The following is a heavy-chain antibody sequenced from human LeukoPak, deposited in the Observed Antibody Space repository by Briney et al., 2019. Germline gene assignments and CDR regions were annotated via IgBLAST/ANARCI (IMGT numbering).Heavy chain of an antibody. CDR1: GFTFSSYA. CDR3: ARDGDYYDSSGYFDY. CDR2: ISYDGSNK. Sequence: PGGSLRLSCAASGFTFSSYAMHWVRQAPGKGLEWVAVISYDGSNKYYADSVKGRFTISRDNSKNTLYLQINSLRAEDTAVYYCARDGDYYDSSGYFDYWGQGTLVTVSS. D-gene: IGHD3-22*01. V-gene: IGHV3-30-3*01. J-gene: IGHJ4*02.